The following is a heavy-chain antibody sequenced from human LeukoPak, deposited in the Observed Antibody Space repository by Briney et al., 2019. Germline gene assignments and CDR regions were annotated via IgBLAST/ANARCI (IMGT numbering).Heavy chain of an antibody. V-gene: IGHV3-48*03. D-gene: IGHD3-3*01. CDR2: ISSTGNTI. J-gene: IGHJ5*02. CDR3: ARHYYTINWFDP. CDR1: GFTFSSYE. Sequence: PGGSLRLSCAASGFTFSSYEMNWVRQAPGKGLEWVSYISSTGNTIFYADSVKGRFTISRDNAKNSLYLQMNSLRAEDTAVYYCARHYYTINWFDPWGQGTLVTVSS.